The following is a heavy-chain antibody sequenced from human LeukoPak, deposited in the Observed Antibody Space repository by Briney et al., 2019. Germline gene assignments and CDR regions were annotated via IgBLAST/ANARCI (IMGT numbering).Heavy chain of an antibody. Sequence: GGSLRLSCAASGFTFSSYGMHWVRQAPGKGLEWVAFIRYDGSNKYYADSVKGRFTISRDNSKNTLYLQMNSLRAEDTAVYYCAKSSTAAAGIDYWGQGTLVTVSS. CDR1: GFTFSSYG. CDR2: IRYDGSNK. D-gene: IGHD6-13*01. V-gene: IGHV3-30*02. J-gene: IGHJ4*02. CDR3: AKSSTAAAGIDY.